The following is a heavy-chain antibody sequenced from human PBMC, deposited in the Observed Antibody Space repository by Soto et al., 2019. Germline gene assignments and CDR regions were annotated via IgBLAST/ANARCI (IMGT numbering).Heavy chain of an antibody. CDR1: GFSLRSDW. J-gene: IGHJ3*02. D-gene: IGHD3-10*01. CDR2: IKEDGSVK. CDR3: GTDRWGGAFDM. V-gene: IGHV3-7*01. Sequence: GGSLRLSCAAIGFSLRSDWMAWVRQIPGKGLEFVANIKEDGSVKNYVDSVKGRFSISRDNDKNSLYLQMNSLRAEDTAVYYCGTDRWGGAFDMWGQGTTVTVSS.